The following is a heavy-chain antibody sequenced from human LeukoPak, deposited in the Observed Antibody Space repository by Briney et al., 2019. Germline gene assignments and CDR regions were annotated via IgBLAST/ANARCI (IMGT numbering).Heavy chain of an antibody. J-gene: IGHJ5*02. Sequence: ASVKVSCKVSGYTLTELSMHWVRQAPGKGLEWMGGFDPEDGETIYAQKFQGRVTMTRDTSISTAYMELSRLRSDDTAVYYCAREDTQDYYGSGSYNWFDPWGQGTLVTVSS. CDR3: AREDTQDYYGSGSYNWFDP. CDR2: FDPEDGET. D-gene: IGHD3-10*01. V-gene: IGHV1-24*01. CDR1: GYTLTELS.